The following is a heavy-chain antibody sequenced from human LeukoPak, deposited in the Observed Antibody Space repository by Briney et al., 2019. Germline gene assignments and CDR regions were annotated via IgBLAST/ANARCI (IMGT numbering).Heavy chain of an antibody. Sequence: GGSLRLSCAASGFTFSSYSMNWVRQAPGKGLEWVSGISWNSGSIGYADSVKGRFTISRDNSKNTLYLQMNSLRAEDTAVYYCAKDGSGWYYFDYWGQGTLVTVSS. J-gene: IGHJ4*02. D-gene: IGHD6-19*01. CDR2: ISWNSGSI. V-gene: IGHV3-NL1*01. CDR3: AKDGSGWYYFDY. CDR1: GFTFSSYS.